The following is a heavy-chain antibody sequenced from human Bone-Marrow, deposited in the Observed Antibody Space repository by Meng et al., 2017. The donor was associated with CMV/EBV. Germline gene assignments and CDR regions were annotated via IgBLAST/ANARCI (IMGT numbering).Heavy chain of an antibody. D-gene: IGHD3-22*01. J-gene: IGHJ3*02. CDR2: ISYDGSNK. Sequence: GGSLRLSCAASGFTFSSYAMHRVRQAPGKGLEWVAVISYDGSNKYYADSVKGRFTISRDNSKNTLYLQMNSLRAEDTAVYYCARGGSGYYGDDAFDIWGQGTRVTV. V-gene: IGHV3-30*04. CDR1: GFTFSSYA. CDR3: ARGGSGYYGDDAFDI.